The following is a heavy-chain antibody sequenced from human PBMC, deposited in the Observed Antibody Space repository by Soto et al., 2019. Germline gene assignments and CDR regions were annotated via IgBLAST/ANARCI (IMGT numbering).Heavy chain of an antibody. CDR2: ISAYNDNT. CDR3: ARDVYYDILTGYYGVFDY. D-gene: IGHD3-9*01. Sequence: ASVKVSCKASGYTFTSYGISWVRQAPGQGLEWMGWISAYNDNTNYAQKLQGRVTMTTDTSTSTAYMELRSLRSDDTAVYYCARDVYYDILTGYYGVFDYWGQGTLVTVSS. V-gene: IGHV1-18*01. J-gene: IGHJ4*02. CDR1: GYTFTSYG.